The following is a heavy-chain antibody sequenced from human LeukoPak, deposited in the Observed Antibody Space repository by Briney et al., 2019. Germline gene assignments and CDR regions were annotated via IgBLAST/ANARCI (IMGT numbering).Heavy chain of an antibody. CDR1: GFTFSSYG. Sequence: GGSLRLSCAASGFTFSSYGMSCGRQAPGKGLEGFSAISVSSDMVYYADSVNCRFTISRYNAKTSLYMKMNSMKTEDTAVYYCTRDVADIVVVPAAIGHYSSYMDVWGKGTTVTISS. J-gene: IGHJ6*03. V-gene: IGHV3-21*03. CDR2: ISVSSDMV. CDR3: TRDVADIVVVPAAIGHYSSYMDV. D-gene: IGHD2-2*02.